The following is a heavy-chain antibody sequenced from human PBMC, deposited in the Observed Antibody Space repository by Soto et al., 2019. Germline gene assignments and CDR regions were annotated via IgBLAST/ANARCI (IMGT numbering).Heavy chain of an antibody. CDR1: GGTFSSYA. J-gene: IGHJ4*02. V-gene: IGHV1-69*13. D-gene: IGHD3-22*01. CDR3: ARDTLYDSSGYYSDY. Sequence: SVKISCKASGGTFSSYAISWVRQAPGQGLEWMGGIIPIFGTANYAQKFQGRVTITADESTSTAYMELSSLRSEDTAVYYCARDTLYDSSGYYSDYWGQGTLVTVSS. CDR2: IIPIFGTA.